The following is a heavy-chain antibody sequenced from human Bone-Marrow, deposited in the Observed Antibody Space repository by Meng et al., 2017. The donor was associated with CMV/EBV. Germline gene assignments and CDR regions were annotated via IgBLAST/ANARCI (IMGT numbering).Heavy chain of an antibody. V-gene: IGHV3-21*01. J-gene: IGHJ4*02. D-gene: IGHD3-22*01. CDR3: ARDPRPRYYYDSSPL. CDR1: GFTFSSYS. Sequence: GGSLKISCAASGFTFSSYSMNWVRQAPGKGLEWVSSISSSSSYIYYADSVKGRFTISRDNAKNSLYLQMNSLRAEDTAVYYCARDPRPRYYYDSSPLWGQGTLVTVSS. CDR2: ISSSSSYI.